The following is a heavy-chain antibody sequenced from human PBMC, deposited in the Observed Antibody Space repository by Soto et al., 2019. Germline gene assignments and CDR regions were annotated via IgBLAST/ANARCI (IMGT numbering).Heavy chain of an antibody. V-gene: IGHV3-11*01. CDR2: MSSSGSTI. J-gene: IGHJ3*02. Sequence: QVQLVESGGGLLKPGGSLRLSCAASGFTFSDYSMSWIRQTPGKGLEWISFMSSSGSTIYIADSVKGRLTISRDNAKNSLYLEINSLRAEDTAVYYCARVRDIIQHSANYDDAFDIWGQGTMVTVSS. D-gene: IGHD1-26*01. CDR1: GFTFSDYS. CDR3: ARVRDIIQHSANYDDAFDI.